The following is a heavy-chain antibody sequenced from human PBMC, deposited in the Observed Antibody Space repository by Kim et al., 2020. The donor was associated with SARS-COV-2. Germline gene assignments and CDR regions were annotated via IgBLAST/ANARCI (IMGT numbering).Heavy chain of an antibody. Sequence: GGSLRLSCAASGFTFSSYGMHWVRQAPGKGLEWVAVIWYDGSNKYYADSVKGRFTISRDNSKNTLYLQMNSLRAEDTAMYYCAREARWLQFRWFDPWCQGTLVTVSS. CDR2: IWYDGSNK. J-gene: IGHJ5*02. CDR3: AREARWLQFRWFDP. CDR1: GFTFSSYG. D-gene: IGHD5-12*01. V-gene: IGHV3-33*01.